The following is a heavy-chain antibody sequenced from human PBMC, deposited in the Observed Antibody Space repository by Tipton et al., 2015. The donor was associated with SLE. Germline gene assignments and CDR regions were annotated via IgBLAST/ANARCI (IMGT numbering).Heavy chain of an antibody. CDR3: ARVPFYYYYYMDV. CDR2: ISYSGST. J-gene: IGHJ6*03. V-gene: IGHV4-59*01. Sequence: TLSLTCTVSGGSISSYYWSWIRQPPGKGLEWIGYISYSGSTNYNPSLKSRVTISVDTSKNQFPLKLSSVTAADTAVYYCARVPFYYYYYMDVWGKGTTVTVSS. CDR1: GGSISSYY.